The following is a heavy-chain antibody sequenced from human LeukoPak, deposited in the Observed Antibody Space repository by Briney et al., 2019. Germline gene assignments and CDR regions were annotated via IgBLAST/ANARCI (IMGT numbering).Heavy chain of an antibody. CDR2: INHSGST. D-gene: IGHD1-1*01. CDR3: ARVGTTTGGYDC. V-gene: IGHV4-34*01. J-gene: IGHJ4*02. CDR1: GGSLSGYY. Sequence: PSETLSLTCAVYGGSLSGYYWSWIRQPPGKGLEWIGEINHSGSTNYNPSLKSRVTISADTSKNQFSLKLSSVTAADTAVYYCARVGTTTGGYDCWGQGTLVTVSS.